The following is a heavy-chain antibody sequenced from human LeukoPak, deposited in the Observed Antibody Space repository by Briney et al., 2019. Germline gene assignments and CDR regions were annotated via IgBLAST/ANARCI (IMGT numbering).Heavy chain of an antibody. CDR3: ARHVWLQPFDY. CDR1: GGTFSSYA. CDR2: IIPILGIA. J-gene: IGHJ4*02. V-gene: IGHV1-69*04. Sequence: ASVKVSCKASGGTFSSYAISWVRQAPGQGLEWMGRIIPILGIANYAQKFQGRVTITADKSTSTAYMELSSLRSEDTAVYYCARHVWLQPFDYWGQGTLVTVSS. D-gene: IGHD3-9*01.